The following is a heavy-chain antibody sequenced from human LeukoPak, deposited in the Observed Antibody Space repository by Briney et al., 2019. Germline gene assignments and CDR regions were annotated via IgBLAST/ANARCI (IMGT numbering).Heavy chain of an antibody. D-gene: IGHD3-3*01. Sequence: WASVKVSCKASGYTFTSYGISWVRQAPGLGLEWMGWISAYNGNTNYAQKLQGRVTMTTDTSTSTAYMELRSLRSDDTAVYYCARARITIFGVVIMSFDYWGQGTLVTVSS. CDR3: ARARITIFGVVIMSFDY. CDR2: ISAYNGNT. J-gene: IGHJ4*02. V-gene: IGHV1-18*01. CDR1: GYTFTSYG.